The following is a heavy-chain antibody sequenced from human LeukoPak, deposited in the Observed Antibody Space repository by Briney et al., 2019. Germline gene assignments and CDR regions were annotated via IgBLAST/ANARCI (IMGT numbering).Heavy chain of an antibody. CDR2: TYTSGKT. Sequence: PSETLSLTCTVSGDSISSGRYYWSWVRQPAGKELEWIGRTYTSGKTDYNPYTPSLKSRVTVSLDTSKNQLSLFLTSVTAADTAMYYCARSFSGSYYFEYWGQGTLVTVSS. J-gene: IGHJ4*02. CDR3: ARSFSGSYYFEY. CDR1: GDSISSGRYY. V-gene: IGHV4-61*02. D-gene: IGHD1-26*01.